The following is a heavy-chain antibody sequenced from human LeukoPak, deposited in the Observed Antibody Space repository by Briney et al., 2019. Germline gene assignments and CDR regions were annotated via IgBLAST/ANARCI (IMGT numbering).Heavy chain of an antibody. J-gene: IGHJ4*02. CDR3: ARAVGATTRAHYFDY. V-gene: IGHV3-30*01. CDR1: GFTFSSYA. Sequence: AGGSLRLSCAASGFTFSSYAMHWVRQAPGKGLEWVAVISYDGSNKYYADSVKGRFTISRDNSKNTLYLQMNSLRAEDTAVYYCARAVGATTRAHYFDYWGQGTLVTVS. D-gene: IGHD1-26*01. CDR2: ISYDGSNK.